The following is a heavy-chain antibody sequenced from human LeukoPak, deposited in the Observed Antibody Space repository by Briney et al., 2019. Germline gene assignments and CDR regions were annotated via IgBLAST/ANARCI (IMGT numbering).Heavy chain of an antibody. CDR3: AKTIASLGSGARYFDP. V-gene: IGHV5-51*01. D-gene: IGHD5/OR15-5a*01. CDR1: GYSFTNYW. CDR2: KHPGESDI. Sequence: GASLRIFCNASGYSFTNYWIALVRQKPGKGLELMGIKHPGESDINNSPSFEGQVTISTDTSISTTYLESYSLKASDSAIYDCAKTIASLGSGARYFDPWGQGTMITVSS. J-gene: IGHJ5*02.